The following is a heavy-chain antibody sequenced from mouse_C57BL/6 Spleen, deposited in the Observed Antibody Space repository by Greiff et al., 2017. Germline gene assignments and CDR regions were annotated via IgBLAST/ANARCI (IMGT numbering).Heavy chain of an antibody. CDR1: GYAFSSSW. V-gene: IGHV1-82*01. D-gene: IGHD2-1*01. CDR3: ARYCYGNVYYAMGY. J-gene: IGHJ4*01. CDR2: IYPGDGDT. Sequence: QVQLQQSGPELVKPGASVKISCKASGYAFSSSWMNWVKQRPGQGLEWIGRIYPGDGDTNYNGKFKGKATLTADKSSSTAYMQLSSLTSEDSAVYFGARYCYGNVYYAMGYWGQGTSVTVSS.